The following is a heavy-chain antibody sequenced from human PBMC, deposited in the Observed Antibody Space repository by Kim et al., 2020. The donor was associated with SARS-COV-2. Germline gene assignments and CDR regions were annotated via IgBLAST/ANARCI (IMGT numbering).Heavy chain of an antibody. CDR3: ANLLTMVRGAYFYDY. J-gene: IGHJ4*02. D-gene: IGHD3-10*01. V-gene: IGHV3-23*03. Sequence: SVKGRFTISRDNSKNTLYLQMNSLRAEDTAVYYCANLLTMVRGAYFYDYWGQGTLVTVSS.